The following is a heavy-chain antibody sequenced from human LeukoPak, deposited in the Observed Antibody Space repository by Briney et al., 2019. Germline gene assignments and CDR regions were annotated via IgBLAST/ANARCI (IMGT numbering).Heavy chain of an antibody. V-gene: IGHV3-23*01. CDR3: AKDLGRDYGDSYY. CDR1: GFTFSSYA. D-gene: IGHD4-17*01. Sequence: GGSLRLSCAASGFTFSSYAMSWVRQAPGKGLEWVSAISGSGGSTYYADSVKGRFTISRDNSKNSLYLQMNSLRAEDTALYYCAKDLGRDYGDSYYWGQGTLVTVSS. CDR2: ISGSGGST. J-gene: IGHJ4*02.